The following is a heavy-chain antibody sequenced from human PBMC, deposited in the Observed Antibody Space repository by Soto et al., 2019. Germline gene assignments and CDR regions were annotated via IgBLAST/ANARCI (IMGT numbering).Heavy chain of an antibody. V-gene: IGHV6-1*01. CDR3: ARRVVVAARYYYGMDV. Sequence: SQTLSLTCVISGDSVSSNSAAWNWIRQSPSRGLEWLGRTYYRSKWYNDYAVSVKSRITINPDTSKNQFSLQLNSVTPEDTAVYYCARRVVVAARYYYGMDVWGQGTTVTVSS. CDR2: TYYRSKWYN. CDR1: GDSVSSNSAA. J-gene: IGHJ6*02. D-gene: IGHD2-15*01.